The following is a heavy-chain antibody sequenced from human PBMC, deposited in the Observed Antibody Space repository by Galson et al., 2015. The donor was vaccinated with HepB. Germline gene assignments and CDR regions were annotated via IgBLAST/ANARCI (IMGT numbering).Heavy chain of an antibody. D-gene: IGHD2-15*01. CDR2: ISYAGRDN. Sequence: SLRLSCAASGFTFTSYAMHWGRQAPGKGLECVAVISYAGRDNFYADSVKGRFTLSSDDSKNPLYLQMNGLRPDDTAEYYCAREYCSGGACFSAHYGMDAWGQGTTVTVSS. J-gene: IGHJ6*02. CDR3: AREYCSGGACFSAHYGMDA. CDR1: GFTFTSYA. V-gene: IGHV3-30*04.